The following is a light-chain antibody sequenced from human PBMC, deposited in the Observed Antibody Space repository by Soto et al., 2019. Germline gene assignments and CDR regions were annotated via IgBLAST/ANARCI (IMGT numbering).Light chain of an antibody. Sequence: TLSVSPGERSTLSCISSQSVSSYLAWYQQKPGQAPRLLIYDASNRATGIPARFSGSGSGTDFTLTISSLEPEDFAVYYCQQRSNWPPSTFGQGTRLEIK. CDR3: QQRSNWPPST. V-gene: IGKV3-11*01. CDR1: QSVSSY. J-gene: IGKJ5*01. CDR2: DAS.